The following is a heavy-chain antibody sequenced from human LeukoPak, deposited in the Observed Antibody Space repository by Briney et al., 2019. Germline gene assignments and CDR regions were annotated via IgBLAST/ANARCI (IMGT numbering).Heavy chain of an antibody. CDR2: IYYSGST. CDR1: GGSISSSSYY. Sequence: SETLSLTCTVSGGSISSSSYYWGWIRQPPGKGLEWIGSIYYSGSTYYNPSLKSRVTISVDTSKNQFSLKPSSVTAADTAVYYCARVPRIAARPGRGGPYYYYMDVWGKGTTVTVSS. V-gene: IGHV4-39*07. J-gene: IGHJ6*03. D-gene: IGHD6-6*01. CDR3: ARVPRIAARPGRGGPYYYYMDV.